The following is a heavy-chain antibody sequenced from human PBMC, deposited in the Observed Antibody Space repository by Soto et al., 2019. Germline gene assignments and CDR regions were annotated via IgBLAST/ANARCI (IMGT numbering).Heavy chain of an antibody. CDR1: GYTFTGYY. CDR2: INPNSGGT. CDR3: ARDPDTVSKVSEGGYYYGMDV. Sequence: EASVKVSCKASGYTFTGYYMHWVRQAPGQGLEWMGWINPNSGGTNYAQKFQGRVTMTRDTSISTAYMELSRLRSDDTAVYYCARDPDTVSKVSEGGYYYGMDVWGQGATVTVSS. V-gene: IGHV1-2*02. J-gene: IGHJ6*02. D-gene: IGHD4-4*01.